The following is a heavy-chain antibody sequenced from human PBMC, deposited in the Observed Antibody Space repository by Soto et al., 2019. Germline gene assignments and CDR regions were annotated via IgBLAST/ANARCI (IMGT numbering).Heavy chain of an antibody. CDR3: ASWILTGYYLYGMDV. CDR2: INPNSGGT. D-gene: IGHD3-9*01. V-gene: IGHV1-2*02. Sequence: QVQLVQSGAEVKKPGASVKVSCKASGYTFTGYYMHWVRQAPGQGLEWMGWINPNSGGTNYAQKFQGRVNMTRDTSISTAYMELSRLRSDATAVYYWASWILTGYYLYGMDVWGQGTTVTVSS. J-gene: IGHJ6*02. CDR1: GYTFTGYY.